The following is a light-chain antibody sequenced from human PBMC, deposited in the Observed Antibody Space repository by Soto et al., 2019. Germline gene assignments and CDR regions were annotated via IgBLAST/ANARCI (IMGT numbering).Light chain of an antibody. CDR1: QSVSST. Sequence: EIVMTQSPATLSVSPGERVTLSCRASQSVSSTLAWYQQKPGQAPRLLIYGASTRATDIPARFSGSGSGTEFTLTISSLQSEDFAVYYCQQYNNWPRTFGQGTKLEIK. V-gene: IGKV3-15*01. CDR2: GAS. J-gene: IGKJ2*01. CDR3: QQYNNWPRT.